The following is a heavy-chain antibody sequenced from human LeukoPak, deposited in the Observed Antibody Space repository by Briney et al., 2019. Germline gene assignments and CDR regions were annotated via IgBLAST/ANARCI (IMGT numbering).Heavy chain of an antibody. CDR1: GYTFTNYA. Sequence: ASVKVSCKASGYTFTNYAMNWVRQAPGQGLEWMGWIHPSTGNPTYAQGFTGRFVFSLDTSVSTTYLQISGLKAEDTAVYYCARVGYCSGGSCYGWFDPWGQGTLVTVSS. CDR2: IHPSTGNP. V-gene: IGHV7-4-1*02. CDR3: ARVGYCSGGSCYGWFDP. D-gene: IGHD2-15*01. J-gene: IGHJ5*02.